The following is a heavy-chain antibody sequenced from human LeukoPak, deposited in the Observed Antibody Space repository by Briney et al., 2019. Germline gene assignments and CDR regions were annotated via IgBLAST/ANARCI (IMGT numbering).Heavy chain of an antibody. CDR2: INSEGSIA. J-gene: IGHJ3*02. V-gene: IGHV3-74*01. Sequence: GGSLRLSCAASGFSFSSYWMHWVRQAPGKGLVWVSRINSEGSIANYADYVRGRFTISRDNAKNSLYLQMNSLRAEDAAVYYCARQREVDAFDIWGQGTMVTVSS. CDR1: GFSFSSYW. CDR3: ARQREVDAFDI. D-gene: IGHD1-26*01.